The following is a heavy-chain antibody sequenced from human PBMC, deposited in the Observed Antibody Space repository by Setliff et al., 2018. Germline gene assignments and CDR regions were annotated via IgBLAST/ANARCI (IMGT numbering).Heavy chain of an antibody. CDR1: GYTFTTYA. CDR3: ARHFRSSKVQFLEYLTDYYFDS. D-gene: IGHD3-3*01. V-gene: IGHV7-4-1*02. J-gene: IGHJ4*02. Sequence: ASVKVSCKASGYTFTTYAISWMRQAPGQGLEWMGWINTNTGNPSYAQGFTGRFVFSLDTSVSTAYLQISSLKAEDTAVYYCARHFRSSKVQFLEYLTDYYFDSWGQGTLVTVSS. CDR2: INTNTGNP.